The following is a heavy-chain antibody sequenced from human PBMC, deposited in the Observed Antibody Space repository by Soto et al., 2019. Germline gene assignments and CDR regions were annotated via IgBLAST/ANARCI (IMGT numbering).Heavy chain of an antibody. CDR3: ARDGLDCTNGVCYRSRGSYGMDV. D-gene: IGHD2-8*01. J-gene: IGHJ6*02. CDR1: GGSISSGDYY. V-gene: IGHV4-30-4*01. CDR2: IYYSGST. Sequence: SETLSLTCTVSGGSISSGDYYWSWIRQPPGKGLEWIGYIYYSGSTYYNPSLKSRVTISVDTSKNQFSLKLSSVTAADTAVYYCARDGLDCTNGVCYRSRGSYGMDVWGQGTTVTVSS.